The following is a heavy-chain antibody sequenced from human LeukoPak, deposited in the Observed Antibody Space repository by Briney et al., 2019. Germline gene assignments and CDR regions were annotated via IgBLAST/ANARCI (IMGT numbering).Heavy chain of an antibody. J-gene: IGHJ4*02. CDR3: ARETGHDSSGYNFDC. D-gene: IGHD3-22*01. CDR2: ISSSGSTI. Sequence: GGSLRLSCAASGFTFSSYEMNWVRQAPGKGLEWVSYISSSGSTIYYADSVKGRFTISRDNAKNSLYLQMNSLRAEDTAVYYCARETGHDSSGYNFDCWGQGTLVTVSS. CDR1: GFTFSSYE. V-gene: IGHV3-48*03.